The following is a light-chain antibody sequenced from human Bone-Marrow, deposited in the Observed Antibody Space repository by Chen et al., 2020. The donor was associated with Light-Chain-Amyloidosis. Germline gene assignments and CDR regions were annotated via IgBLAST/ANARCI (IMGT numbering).Light chain of an antibody. CDR3: QVWDRSSDRPV. J-gene: IGLJ3*02. V-gene: IGLV3-21*02. CDR2: DDR. CDR1: NIGSTS. Sequence: SYVLTQPSSVSVAPGQTATLACGGNNIGSTSVHWYQQTPGQAPLLVVYDDRDRPSGISERLSGSNSGNTATLTISRVEAGDEADYYCQVWDRSSDRPVFGGGTKLTVL.